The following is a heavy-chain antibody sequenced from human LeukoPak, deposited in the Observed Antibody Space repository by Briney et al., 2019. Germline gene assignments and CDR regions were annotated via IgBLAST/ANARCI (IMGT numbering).Heavy chain of an antibody. CDR2: ISSSGSTI. Sequence: QPGGSLRLSCAASGFTFSSYEMNWVRQAPGKGLEWVSYISSSGSTIYYADSVKGRFTISRGNAKNSLYLQMNSLRAEDTAVYYCARVGQQLVQGYFDYWGQGTLVTVSS. CDR3: ARVGQQLVQGYFDY. J-gene: IGHJ4*02. CDR1: GFTFSSYE. D-gene: IGHD6-13*01. V-gene: IGHV3-48*03.